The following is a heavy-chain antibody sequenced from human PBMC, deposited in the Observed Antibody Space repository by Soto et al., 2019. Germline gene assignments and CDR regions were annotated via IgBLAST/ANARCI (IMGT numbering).Heavy chain of an antibody. CDR3: AHRRVRDSSGENFDS. CDR1: GFSLNTNAVG. J-gene: IGHJ4*02. V-gene: IGHV2-5*02. CDR2: LYWDDDK. Sequence: QITLKESGPTLVKPTQTLTLTCTFSGFSLNTNAVGVGWIRQPPGKALEWLALLYWDDDKRYSPSLKSRLTITTDTSKNQVVLTMINMDPVDTATYYCAHRRVRDSSGENFDSWGQGTLVTVSS. D-gene: IGHD6-19*01.